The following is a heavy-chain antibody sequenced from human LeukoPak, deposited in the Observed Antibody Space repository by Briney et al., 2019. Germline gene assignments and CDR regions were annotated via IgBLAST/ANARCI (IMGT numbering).Heavy chain of an antibody. Sequence: PGGSLRLSCAASGFTFSDYYMSWIRQAPGKGLEWLSYITTSSSYTNYADSVKGRFTISRDNAKNSLYLQMNSLRAEDTAVYYCARDFSLQLFDYWGQGTLVTVFS. J-gene: IGHJ4*02. CDR2: ITTSSSYT. D-gene: IGHD5-24*01. V-gene: IGHV3-11*06. CDR3: ARDFSLQLFDY. CDR1: GFTFSDYY.